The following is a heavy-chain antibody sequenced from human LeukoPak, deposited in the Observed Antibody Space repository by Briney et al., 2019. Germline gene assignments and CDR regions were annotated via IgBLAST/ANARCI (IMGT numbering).Heavy chain of an antibody. J-gene: IGHJ4*02. CDR1: RFTFSSYA. Sequence: GGSLRLSCVASRFTFSSYAMNWVRQASGRGLEWVSLISASGGNSYYADSVKGRFTVSRDSSKNTLHLQMNSLRAEDTAVYYCARDIELSCWGQGTLVTVSS. D-gene: IGHD1-26*01. CDR2: ISASGGNS. CDR3: ARDIELSC. V-gene: IGHV3-23*01.